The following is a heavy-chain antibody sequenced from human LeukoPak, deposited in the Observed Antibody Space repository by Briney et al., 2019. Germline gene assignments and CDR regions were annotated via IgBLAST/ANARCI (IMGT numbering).Heavy chain of an antibody. Sequence: ASVKVSCKASGDTFTDYYMHWVRQAPGQGLEWMGWINPKSGGTNYAQNFQGRVTMTRDTSISIAYVELSSLRSDDTAVYYCARDFLGYCTTTSCYDVVFDYWGQGTLVTVSS. CDR3: ARDFLGYCTTTSCYDVVFDY. V-gene: IGHV1-2*02. CDR2: INPKSGGT. CDR1: GDTFTDYY. J-gene: IGHJ4*02. D-gene: IGHD2-2*01.